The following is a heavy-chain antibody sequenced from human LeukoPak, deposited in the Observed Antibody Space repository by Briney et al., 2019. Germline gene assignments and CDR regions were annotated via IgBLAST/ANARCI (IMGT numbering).Heavy chain of an antibody. CDR3: AKGRKGLYDSSGYYSHALYI. D-gene: IGHD3-22*01. V-gene: IGHV3-23*01. Sequence: PGGSLRLSCSASGFTSSSYAMHWVRQAPGKGLEWVSAISGSGGSTYYADSVKGRFTISRDNSKNTLYLQMNSLRAEDTAVYYCAKGRKGLYDSSGYYSHALYILGRGTMVTVSS. J-gene: IGHJ3*02. CDR1: GFTSSSYA. CDR2: ISGSGGST.